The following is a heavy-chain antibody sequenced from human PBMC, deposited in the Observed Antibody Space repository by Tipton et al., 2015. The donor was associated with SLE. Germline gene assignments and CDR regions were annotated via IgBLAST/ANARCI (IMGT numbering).Heavy chain of an antibody. J-gene: IGHJ4*02. CDR3: AKDLTTYYYGSVFDY. V-gene: IGHV3-33*06. CDR1: GFTFSSYG. Sequence: SLRLSCAASGFTFSSYGMHWVRQAPGKGLEWVAVIWYDGSNKYYADSVKGRFTISRDNSKNTLYLQMNSLRAEDTAVYYCAKDLTTYYYGSVFDYWGQGTLVTVSS. D-gene: IGHD3-10*01. CDR2: IWYDGSNK.